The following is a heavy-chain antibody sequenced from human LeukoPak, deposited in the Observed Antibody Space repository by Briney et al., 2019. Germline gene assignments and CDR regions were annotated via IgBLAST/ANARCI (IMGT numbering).Heavy chain of an antibody. CDR2: IYFSGST. D-gene: IGHD3-3*01. J-gene: IGHJ5*02. CDR1: GGPISSGGYS. CDR3: ARGGRFLAYDWFDP. V-gene: IGHV4-30-4*07. Sequence: PSETLSLTCAVSGGPISSGGYSWNWIRQPPGKGLEWIGYIYFSGSTYNNPSLKSRVTISIDTSKNQFSLKLTSVTAADTAVYYCARGGRFLAYDWFDPWGQGTLVTVSS.